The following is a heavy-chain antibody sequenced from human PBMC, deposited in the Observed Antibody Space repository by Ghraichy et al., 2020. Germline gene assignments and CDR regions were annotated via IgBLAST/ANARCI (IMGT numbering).Heavy chain of an antibody. V-gene: IGHV4-59*01. J-gene: IGHJ3*02. CDR3: ARDGRLDAFDI. CDR1: GGSISSYY. CDR2: IYYSGST. Sequence: ETLSLTCTVSGGSISSYYWSWIRQPPGKGLEWIGYIYYSGSTNYNPSLKSRVTISVDTSKNQYSLKLSSVTAADTAVYYCARDGRLDAFDIWGQGTMVTVSS.